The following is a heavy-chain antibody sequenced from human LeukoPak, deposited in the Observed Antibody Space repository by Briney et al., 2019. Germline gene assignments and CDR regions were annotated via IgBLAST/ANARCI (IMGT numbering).Heavy chain of an antibody. Sequence: SETLSLTCAVSGGSVTTSSYYWGWIRQPPGKGLEWIGSMSHSGSAFYNPSLKSRVSISVDTSKNQFSLRVTSVTAADTALYYCARRSLREAYNRFDPWGQGTLVTVSS. CDR2: MSHSGSA. CDR3: ARRSLREAYNRFDP. J-gene: IGHJ5*02. V-gene: IGHV4-39*01. D-gene: IGHD3-10*01. CDR1: GGSVTTSSYY.